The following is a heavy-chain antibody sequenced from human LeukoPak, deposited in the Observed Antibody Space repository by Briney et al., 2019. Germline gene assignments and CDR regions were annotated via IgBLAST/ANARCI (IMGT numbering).Heavy chain of an antibody. CDR1: GFTFSTYG. D-gene: IGHD5-24*01. CDR2: IWYDGSNK. Sequence: GGSLRLSCAASGFTFSTYGVHWVRQPPGKGLEWVAVIWYDGSNKYYADSVKGRFTISRDNSKNTLYLQMNSLRAEDTAVYYCARDSLEMATIDYWGQGTLVTVSS. J-gene: IGHJ4*02. V-gene: IGHV3-33*01. CDR3: ARDSLEMATIDY.